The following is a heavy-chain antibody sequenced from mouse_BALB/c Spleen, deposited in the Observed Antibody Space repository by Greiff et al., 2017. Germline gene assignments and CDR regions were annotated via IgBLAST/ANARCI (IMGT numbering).Heavy chain of an antibody. V-gene: IGHV14-3*02. CDR3: ANFPYYYGSSYSHAMDY. CDR2: IDPANGNT. J-gene: IGHJ4*01. Sequence: EVKLVESGAELVKPGASVKLSCTASGFNIKDTYMHWVKQRPEQGLEWIGRIDPANGNTKYDPKFQGKATITADTSSNTAYLQLSSLTSEDTAVYYCANFPYYYGSSYSHAMDYWGQGTSVTVSS. D-gene: IGHD1-1*01. CDR1: GFNIKDTY.